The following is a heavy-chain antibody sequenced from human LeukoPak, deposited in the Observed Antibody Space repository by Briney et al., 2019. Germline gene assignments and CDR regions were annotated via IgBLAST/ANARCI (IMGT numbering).Heavy chain of an antibody. Sequence: SETLSLTCTVSGGSISSYYWGWIRQPPGKGLEWIGSIYYSGSTYYNPSLKSRVTISVDTSKNQFSLKLSSVTAADTAVYYCASHPSSRYYFDYWGQGTLVTVSS. J-gene: IGHJ4*02. V-gene: IGHV4-39*01. CDR3: ASHPSSRYYFDY. CDR1: GGSISSYY. CDR2: IYYSGST. D-gene: IGHD6-13*01.